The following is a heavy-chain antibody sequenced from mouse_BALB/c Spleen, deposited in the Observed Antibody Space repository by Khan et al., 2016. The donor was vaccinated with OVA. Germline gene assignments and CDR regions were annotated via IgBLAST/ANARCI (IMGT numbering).Heavy chain of an antibody. CDR1: GYTFTNYC. J-gene: IGHJ1*01. CDR2: IYPGGGYI. D-gene: IGHD6-1*01. Sequence: QMQLVQSGAELVRPGTSVKLSCKASGYTFTNYCLGWVKQRPGHGLEWIGDIYPGGGYINYNEKFKGRATLTAGTSSNTAYIQFSGLTSEDSAVYYCARWSSGYFDYWGAGTTVTVSS. CDR3: ARWSSGYFDY. V-gene: IGHV1-63*01.